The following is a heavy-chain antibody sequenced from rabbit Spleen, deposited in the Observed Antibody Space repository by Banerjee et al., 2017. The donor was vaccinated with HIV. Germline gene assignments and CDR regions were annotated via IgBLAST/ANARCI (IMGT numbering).Heavy chain of an antibody. CDR2: IDIGSSGFT. J-gene: IGHJ6*01. Sequence: QQLVESGGGLVKPGASLTLTCKASGIDFSRGYDMCWVRLAPGKGLEWIGCIDIGSSGFTYFASWAKGRFTISKTSSTTVTLQMTSLTVADTATYFCARDTGTSFSTYGMDLWGPGTLVTVS. V-gene: IGHV1S40*01. CDR3: ARDTGTSFSTYGMDL. CDR1: GIDFSRGYD. D-gene: IGHD7-1*01.